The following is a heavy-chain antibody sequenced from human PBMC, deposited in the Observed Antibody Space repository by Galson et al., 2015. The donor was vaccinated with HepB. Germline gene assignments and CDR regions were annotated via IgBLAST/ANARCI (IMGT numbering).Heavy chain of an antibody. CDR1: GGTFSSYA. V-gene: IGHV1-69*04. J-gene: IGHJ4*02. D-gene: IGHD6-19*01. CDR3: ARGSIAVAGTVY. Sequence: SVKVSCKASGGTFSSYAISWVRQAPGQGLEWMGRIIPILGIANYAQKFQGRVTITADKSTSTAYMELSSLRSEDTAVYYCARGSIAVAGTVYWGQGTLVTVSS. CDR2: IIPILGIA.